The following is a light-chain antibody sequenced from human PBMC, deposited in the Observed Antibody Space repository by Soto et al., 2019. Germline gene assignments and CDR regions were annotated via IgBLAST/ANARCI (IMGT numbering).Light chain of an antibody. CDR3: QQYGRSPPFT. V-gene: IGKV3-20*01. J-gene: IGKJ2*01. CDR2: GAS. Sequence: IMLPHSPGTLSLSPGERATLSCMASQSFSITYIPWYQQNPGQAPRLLIYGASSTATGIPDRFSGSGSGTDFTLTISTLEPEDFAVYFCQQYGRSPPFTFGQGNKVDIK. CDR1: QSFSITY.